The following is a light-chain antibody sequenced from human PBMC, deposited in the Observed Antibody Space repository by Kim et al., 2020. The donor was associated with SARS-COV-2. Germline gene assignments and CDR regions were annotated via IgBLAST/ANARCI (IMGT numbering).Light chain of an antibody. J-gene: IGLJ3*02. CDR3: QVWDSSSDHRV. V-gene: IGLV3-21*04. Sequence: APGKAARITCGGNNIGGKRVHWYQQKPGQAPVLVIYFDSDRPSGIPERFSGSNSGNTATLTISRVEAGDEADYYCQVWDSSSDHRVFGGGTQLTVL. CDR1: NIGGKR. CDR2: FDS.